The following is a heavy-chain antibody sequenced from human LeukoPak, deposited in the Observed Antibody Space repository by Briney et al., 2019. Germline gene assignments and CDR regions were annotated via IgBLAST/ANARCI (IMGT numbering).Heavy chain of an antibody. CDR3: ARVEDFWSGYSRH. D-gene: IGHD3-3*01. V-gene: IGHV4-39*01. CDR2: SYYSGST. CDR1: GGSISSRTYY. Sequence: SETLSLTCTVSGGSISSRTYYWGWIRQPPGKGLEWIGSSYYSGSTYYNPSLKSRVTISVDTSKNQFSLKLSSVTAADTAVYYCARVEDFWSGYSRHWGQGTLVTVSS. J-gene: IGHJ4*02.